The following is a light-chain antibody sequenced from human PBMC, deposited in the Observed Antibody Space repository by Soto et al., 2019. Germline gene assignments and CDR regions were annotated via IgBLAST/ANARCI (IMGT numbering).Light chain of an antibody. J-gene: IGKJ5*01. V-gene: IGKV3-11*01. CDR3: QQRSNWPIT. CDR2: AAS. Sequence: DIVLAQSPGTLCLSPVEGAIVSWRASQSVSNNLAWYQQKAGQAPRLLIFAASNRATGIPDRFSGSGSGTDFTLTISSLEPEDFAVYYCQQRSNWPITFGKGTQLEIK. CDR1: QSVSNN.